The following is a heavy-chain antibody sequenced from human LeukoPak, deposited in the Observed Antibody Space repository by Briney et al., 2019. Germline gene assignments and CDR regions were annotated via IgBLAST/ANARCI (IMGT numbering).Heavy chain of an antibody. CDR1: GLTFSNYG. CDR2: MNKDGSER. V-gene: IGHV3-7*02. Sequence: GGSLRLSCAASGLTFSNYGMHWVRQAPGKGLEWVANMNKDGSERYYVASVTGRFTISRDNAKNSLFLQMHSLRAEDTAVYYFASLANSGQHWLFDYWGQGALVTVCS. D-gene: IGHD1-26*01. CDR3: ASLANSGQHWLFDY. J-gene: IGHJ4*02.